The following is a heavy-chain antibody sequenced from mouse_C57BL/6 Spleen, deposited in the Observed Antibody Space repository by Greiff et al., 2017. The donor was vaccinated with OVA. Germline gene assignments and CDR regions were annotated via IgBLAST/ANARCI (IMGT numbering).Heavy chain of an antibody. CDR2: IYPGDGDT. D-gene: IGHD2-5*01. CDR3: ANSYSNWYFDV. V-gene: IGHV1-80*01. Sequence: QVQLKESGAELVKPGASVKISCKASGYAFSSYWMNWVKQRPGKGLEWIGQIYPGDGDTNYNGKFKGKATLTADKSSSTAYMQLSSLTSEDSAVYFCANSYSNWYFDVWGTGTTVTVSS. J-gene: IGHJ1*03. CDR1: GYAFSSYW.